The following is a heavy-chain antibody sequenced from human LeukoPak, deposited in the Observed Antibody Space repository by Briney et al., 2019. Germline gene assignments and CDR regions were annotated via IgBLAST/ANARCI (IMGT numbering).Heavy chain of an antibody. CDR2: ISSSGSTI. CDR3: ARDQVAGGATQDY. V-gene: IGHV3-48*03. CDR1: GFTFSSYE. D-gene: IGHD1-26*01. J-gene: IGHJ4*02. Sequence: GGSLRLSCAASGFTFSSYEMNWVREAPGKGLEWVSYISSSGSTIYYADSVKGRFTISRDNAKNSLYLQMNSLRAEDTAVYYCARDQVAGGATQDYWGPGTLVTVSS.